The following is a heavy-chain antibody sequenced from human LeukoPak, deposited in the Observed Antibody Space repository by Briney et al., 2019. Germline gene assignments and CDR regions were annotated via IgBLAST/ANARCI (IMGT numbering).Heavy chain of an antibody. CDR1: GFTFSSYG. Sequence: GGSLRLSCAASGFTFSSYGMYWVRQAPGKGLEWVAYIRYDATNKFYVDSVKGRFTISRDNSKNTLYLQMNSLRAEDTALYYCADPLGGNYPQPFDYWGQGTLVTVSS. D-gene: IGHD1-26*01. CDR2: IRYDATNK. V-gene: IGHV3-30*02. CDR3: ADPLGGNYPQPFDY. J-gene: IGHJ4*02.